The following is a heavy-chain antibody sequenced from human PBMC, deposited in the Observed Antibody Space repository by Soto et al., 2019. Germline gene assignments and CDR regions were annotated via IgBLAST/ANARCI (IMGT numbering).Heavy chain of an antibody. J-gene: IGHJ5*02. Sequence: QVQLQESGPGLVKTSQTLSLTCTVSGGSISSGGYYWSWIRQHPGKGLEWIGYIYFSGTTYYNPSLKSRFTISVDPSKNQFSLRLNSVTAADTAVYYCARGEYCGGDCWYNWFDPWGQGTLVTVSS. CDR2: IYFSGTT. CDR3: ARGEYCGGDCWYNWFDP. V-gene: IGHV4-31*03. CDR1: GGSISSGGYY. D-gene: IGHD2-21*02.